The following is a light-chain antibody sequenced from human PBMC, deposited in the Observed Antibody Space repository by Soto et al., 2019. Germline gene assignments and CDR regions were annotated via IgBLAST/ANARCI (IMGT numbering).Light chain of an antibody. J-gene: IGKJ4*01. CDR1: HRVSSY. CDR2: GAS. V-gene: IGKV3-15*01. CDR3: QQYNNWPLT. Sequence: EILMTQSPATLSVSPGESATLSCRASHRVSSYLAWYQQKPGQDPRLLIYGASTRATGIPARFSGSGSGTVFTLPISSLQSEDFAVYFCQQYNNWPLTFGGGTKVEIK.